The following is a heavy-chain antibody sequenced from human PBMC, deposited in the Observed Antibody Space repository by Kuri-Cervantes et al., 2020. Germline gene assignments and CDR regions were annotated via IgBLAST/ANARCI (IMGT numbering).Heavy chain of an antibody. CDR1: GFTFSSYG. Sequence: GGSLRLSCAASGFTFSSYGMHWVRQAPGKGLEWVAVISYDGSNKYYADSVKGRFTISRDNAKNSLYLQMNSLRDEDTAVYYCATHEYGDYPYYYYGMDVWGQGTTVTVSS. D-gene: IGHD4-17*01. CDR2: ISYDGSNK. J-gene: IGHJ6*02. V-gene: IGHV3-30*03. CDR3: ATHEYGDYPYYYYGMDV.